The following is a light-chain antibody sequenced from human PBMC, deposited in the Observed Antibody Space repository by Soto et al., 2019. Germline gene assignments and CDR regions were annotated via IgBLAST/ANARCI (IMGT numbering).Light chain of an antibody. V-gene: IGLV7-43*01. Sequence: QAVVTQEPSLTVSPGGTVTLTCASSTGAVTSGYYPNWFQQKPGQAPRALIYNTSNKRSWTPARFSGSLLGGKAALTLSGVQPEDEAEYYCLLYYGAAGVFGGGTKLTVL. CDR1: TGAVTSGYY. J-gene: IGLJ2*01. CDR3: LLYYGAAGV. CDR2: NTS.